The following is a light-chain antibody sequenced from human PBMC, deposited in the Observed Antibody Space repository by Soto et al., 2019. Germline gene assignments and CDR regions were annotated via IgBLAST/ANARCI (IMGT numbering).Light chain of an antibody. Sequence: DIVMTQSPLSLPVTPGEPASISCRSSQSLLHNDGYNFLGWYLQKPGQSPQLLIYLGSNRVSGVPDRFSGSGSGTDFTLKISRVEAEDVGVYYCMQALQIPWTFGQGTKVEIK. J-gene: IGKJ1*01. CDR3: MQALQIPWT. V-gene: IGKV2-28*01. CDR2: LGS. CDR1: QSLLHNDGYNF.